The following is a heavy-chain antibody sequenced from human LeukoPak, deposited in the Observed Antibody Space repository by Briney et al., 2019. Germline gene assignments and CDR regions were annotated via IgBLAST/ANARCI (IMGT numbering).Heavy chain of an antibody. V-gene: IGHV3-7*01. D-gene: IGHD3-10*02. J-gene: IGHJ6*04. Sequence: GGSLRLSCAASGFTFSSYWMSWVRQAPGKGLEWVANIKQDGSEKYYVDSVKGRFTISRDNAKNSLYLQMNSLRVEDTAVYYCAELGITMIGGVWGKGTTVTISS. CDR2: IKQDGSEK. CDR3: AELGITMIGGV. CDR1: GFTFSSYW.